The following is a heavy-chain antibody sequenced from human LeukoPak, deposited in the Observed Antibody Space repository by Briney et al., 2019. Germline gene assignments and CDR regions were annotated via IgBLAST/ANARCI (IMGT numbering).Heavy chain of an antibody. CDR2: INAYNGNT. D-gene: IGHD2-8*01. V-gene: IGHV1-18*01. CDR1: GYTFTSYG. CDR3: ARPHCTNGVCYRDDAFDI. Sequence: ASVKVSCEASGYTFTSYGISWVRQAPGQGLEWMGWINAYNGNTNYAQKLQGRVTLTRDMSTSTVYMELSSLRSEDTAVYYCARPHCTNGVCYRDDAFDIWGQGTMVTVSS. J-gene: IGHJ3*02.